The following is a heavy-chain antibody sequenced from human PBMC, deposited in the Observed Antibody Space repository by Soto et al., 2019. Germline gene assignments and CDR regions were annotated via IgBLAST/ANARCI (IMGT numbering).Heavy chain of an antibody. Sequence: PGGSLRLSCAASGFTFSSYSMNWVRQAPGKGLEWVSSISSSSSSIYYADSVKGRFTISRDNAKNSLYLQMNSLRAEDTSVYYCARGESGDILTGPFDYWGQGTLVTVSS. J-gene: IGHJ4*02. V-gene: IGHV3-21*01. D-gene: IGHD3-9*01. CDR3: ARGESGDILTGPFDY. CDR2: ISSSSSSI. CDR1: GFTFSSYS.